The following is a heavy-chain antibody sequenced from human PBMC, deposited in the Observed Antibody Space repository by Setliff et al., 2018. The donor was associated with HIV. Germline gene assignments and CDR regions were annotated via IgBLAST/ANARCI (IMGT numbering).Heavy chain of an antibody. Sequence: PSETLSLTCTVSGGSISSLYWTWIRQAPGKGLEWIGYIYHSGRTNYNPSLKSRVTISLETSKNQFSLKLRSVTAADTAVYYCAREGGYYDSSVYPVGWFDPWGQGTLVTVSS. V-gene: IGHV4-59*11. CDR1: GGSISSLY. J-gene: IGHJ5*02. CDR3: AREGGYYDSSVYPVGWFDP. D-gene: IGHD3-22*01. CDR2: IYHSGRT.